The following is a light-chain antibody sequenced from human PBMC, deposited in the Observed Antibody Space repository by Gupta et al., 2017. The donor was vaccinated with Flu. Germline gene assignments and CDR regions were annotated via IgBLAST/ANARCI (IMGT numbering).Light chain of an antibody. V-gene: IGLV2-14*04. CDR1: SSDVGGYDY. J-gene: IGLJ1*01. CDR2: DVS. Sequence: SITISCTGTSSDVGGYDYVSWYQQHSGKVPKLMSYDVSNRPSGVSNGCSGSKSGNTASLPISGGKAEEDADDYYSLYTSSSTQVFGTGTKVTVL. CDR3: SLYTSSSTQV.